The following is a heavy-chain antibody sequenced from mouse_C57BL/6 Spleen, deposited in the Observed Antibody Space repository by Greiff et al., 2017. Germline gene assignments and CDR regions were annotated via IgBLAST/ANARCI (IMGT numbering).Heavy chain of an antibody. CDR2: IWSDGST. J-gene: IGHJ4*01. Sequence: VQLKESGPGLVAPSQSLSISCTVSGFSLTSYGVHWVRQPPGKGLEWLVVIWSDGSTTYNSAPKSRLSISKDNSKSQVFLKMNSLQTDDTAMYYCARHDHYYGAMDYWGQGTSVTVSS. V-gene: IGHV2-6-1*01. D-gene: IGHD1-2*01. CDR3: ARHDHYYGAMDY. CDR1: GFSLTSYG.